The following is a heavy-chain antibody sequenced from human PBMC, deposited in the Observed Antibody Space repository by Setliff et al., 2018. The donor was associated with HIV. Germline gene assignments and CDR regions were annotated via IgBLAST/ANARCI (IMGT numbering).Heavy chain of an antibody. V-gene: IGHV4-59*10. J-gene: IGHJ3*02. CDR1: GGSFSGYY. CDR3: ARPLTTSYNFWGDAFAI. D-gene: IGHD3-3*01. CDR2: VYTSGTT. Sequence: SETLSLTCAVYGGSFSGYYWSWIRQPAGKGLEWIGHVYTSGTTNYNPSLRSRVTISLDTSKNHFSLKLTSVTAADTAVYYCARPLTTSYNFWGDAFAIWGQGTMVTVSS.